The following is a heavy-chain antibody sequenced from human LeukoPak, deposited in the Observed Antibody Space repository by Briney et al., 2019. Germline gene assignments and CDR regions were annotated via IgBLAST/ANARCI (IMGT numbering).Heavy chain of an antibody. CDR2: INHSGST. V-gene: IGHV4-34*01. CDR3: ARGLVMGFTDY. D-gene: IGHD3-22*01. J-gene: IGHJ4*02. CDR1: GGSFSGYY. Sequence: SETLSLTCAVYGGSFSGYYWSWIRQPPGKGLEWIGEINHSGSTNYNPSLKSRVTILVDTSKNQFSLKLSSVTAADTAVYYCARGLVMGFTDYWGQGTLVTVSS.